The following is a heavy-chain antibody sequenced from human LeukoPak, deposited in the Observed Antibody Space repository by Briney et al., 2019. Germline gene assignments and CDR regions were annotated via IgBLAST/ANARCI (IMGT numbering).Heavy chain of an antibody. Sequence: GGSLRLSCAASGFTFSSYAMSWVRQAPGKGLEWVSAISGSGGSTYYADSVKGRFTISRDNSKNTLYLQMNSLRAEDTAVYYCARVHSVWGSYRYTEYYFDYWGQGTLVTVSS. D-gene: IGHD3-16*02. CDR2: ISGSGGST. CDR3: ARVHSVWGSYRYTEYYFDY. CDR1: GFTFSSYA. J-gene: IGHJ4*02. V-gene: IGHV3-23*01.